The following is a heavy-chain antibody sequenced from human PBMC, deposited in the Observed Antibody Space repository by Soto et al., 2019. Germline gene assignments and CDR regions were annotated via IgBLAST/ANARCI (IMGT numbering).Heavy chain of an antibody. CDR3: ARSTSRGIAARPFWWFDP. CDR2: IYHSGST. CDR1: GGSISSGGYS. V-gene: IGHV4-30-2*01. D-gene: IGHD6-6*01. J-gene: IGHJ5*02. Sequence: QLQLQESGSGLVKPSQTLSLTCAVSGGSISSGGYSWSWSRQPPGKGLELIGYIYHSGSTYYNPSLKSRVTISVDSSKNQFSLKLSSVTAADTAVYYCARSTSRGIAARPFWWFDPWGQGTLVTVSS.